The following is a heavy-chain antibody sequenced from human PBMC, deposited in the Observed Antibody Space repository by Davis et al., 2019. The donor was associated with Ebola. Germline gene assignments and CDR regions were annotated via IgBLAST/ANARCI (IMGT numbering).Heavy chain of an antibody. CDR3: GRGSPAYSTYRFDN. V-gene: IGHV1-18*01. CDR2: ISGDSGKT. J-gene: IGHJ4*02. CDR1: AYTFINYA. D-gene: IGHD4-11*01. Sequence: ASAKVSCNASAYTFINYAISCVRQAPGQGLEWMGWISGDSGKTNYAQRFQDRVTLTTDTSTSTAYMELRSLRSDDTAVYFCGRGSPAYSTYRFDNWGQGTLVTVSS.